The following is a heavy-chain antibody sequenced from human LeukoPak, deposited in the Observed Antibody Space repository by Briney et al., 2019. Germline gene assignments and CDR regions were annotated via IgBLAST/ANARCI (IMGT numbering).Heavy chain of an antibody. J-gene: IGHJ5*02. V-gene: IGHV1-69*04. CDR1: GGTFSSYA. Sequence: SSVKVSCKASGGTFSSYAISWVRQAPGQGLEWMGRIIPIFGIADYAQKFQGRVTITADKSTSTAYMELSSLRSEDTAVYYCARGYCSSTSCPNWFDPWGQGTLVTVSS. CDR2: IIPIFGIA. D-gene: IGHD2-2*01. CDR3: ARGYCSSTSCPNWFDP.